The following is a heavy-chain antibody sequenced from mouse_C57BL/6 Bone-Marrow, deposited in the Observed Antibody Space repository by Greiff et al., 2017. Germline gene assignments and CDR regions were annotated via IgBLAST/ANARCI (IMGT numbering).Heavy chain of an antibody. CDR3: TEDYNGSSEYYFDY. J-gene: IGHJ2*01. CDR1: GFTFSNSW. D-gene: IGHD1-1*01. CDR2: IRLKSDNYAT. Sequence: EVKVLESGGGLVQPGGSMKLSCVASGFTFSNSWMNWVRQSPETGLEWVAQIRLKSDNYATHYAESVKGRFTISRDDSKSSVYLQMNNLRAEDTGIYYCTEDYNGSSEYYFDYWGQGTTLTVSS. V-gene: IGHV6-3*01.